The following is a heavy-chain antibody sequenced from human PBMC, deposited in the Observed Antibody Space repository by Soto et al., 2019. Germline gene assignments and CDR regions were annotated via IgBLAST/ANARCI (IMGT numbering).Heavy chain of an antibody. CDR3: VLAGCRRTGCYSLDL. CDR2: IRSDSASSAI. V-gene: IGHV3-73*01. Sequence: EAQLVQSGGGLVQPGGSLQLSCAASGFTFGGSPVHWVRQASGKGLEWVGRIRSDSASSAIAYAASVRGRFTRSRDDSKNTAYLQVNRLEVEDTALYSCVLAGCRRTGCYSLDLWGQGTLVTVSS. J-gene: IGHJ5*02. D-gene: IGHD2-2*01. CDR1: GFTFGGSP.